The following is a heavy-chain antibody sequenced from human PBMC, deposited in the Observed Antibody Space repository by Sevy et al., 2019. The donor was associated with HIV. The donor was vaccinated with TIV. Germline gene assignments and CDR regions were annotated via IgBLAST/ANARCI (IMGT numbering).Heavy chain of an antibody. CDR1: GFTFSNYA. V-gene: IGHV3-30*04. CDR2: ISHDEIHK. J-gene: IGHJ4*02. CDR3: ARDLPHLLPWELSRGSDF. Sequence: GGSLRLSCTAYGFTFSNYAVHWGRQAPGKGLEWVAIISHDEIHKDFADSVRGRFSISRDTSKNTIYLQMNSLRPEDTAVYYCARDLPHLLPWELSRGSDFWGQGTLVTVSS. D-gene: IGHD3-16*01.